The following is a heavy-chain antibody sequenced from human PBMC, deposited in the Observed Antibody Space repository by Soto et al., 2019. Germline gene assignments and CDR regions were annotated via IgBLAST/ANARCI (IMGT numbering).Heavy chain of an antibody. J-gene: IGHJ4*02. Sequence: GGSLRLSCATSGFIFDDYAMNWVRQAPGKGLEWVSAISGTGRNIYYADSVRGRFTFSRDNSNNTMFLQMNSLRAEDTAVYYCVKSGGNIYGYSYYFESWGPGIQVTVSS. CDR3: VKSGGNIYGYSYYFES. D-gene: IGHD5-18*01. CDR2: ISGTGRNI. V-gene: IGHV3-23*01. CDR1: GFIFDDYA.